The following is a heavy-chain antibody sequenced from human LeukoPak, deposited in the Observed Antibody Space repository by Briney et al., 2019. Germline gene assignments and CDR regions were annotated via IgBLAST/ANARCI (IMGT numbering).Heavy chain of an antibody. V-gene: IGHV3-30*02. CDR3: ARNLYYYDSSGYYYY. CDR2: IRYDGSNK. CDR1: GSTFSSYG. D-gene: IGHD3-22*01. Sequence: TGGSLRLSCAASGSTFSSYGMHWVRQAPGKGLEWVAFIRYDGSNKYYADSVKGRFTISRDNSKNTPYLQMNSLRAEDTAVYYCARNLYYYDSSGYYYYWGQGTPVTVSS. J-gene: IGHJ4*02.